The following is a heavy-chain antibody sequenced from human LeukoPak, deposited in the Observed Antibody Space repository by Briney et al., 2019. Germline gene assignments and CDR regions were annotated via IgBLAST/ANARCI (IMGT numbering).Heavy chain of an antibody. CDR2: ISASGGST. Sequence: GGSLRLSCAASGFTFSSYAMSWVRQAPGKGLEWVSAISASGGSTYYADSVKGRFTISRDNSQNTLYLQVNSLRAEDTAVYYCAKGLVPAAIRVVDYWGQGTLITVSS. D-gene: IGHD2-2*01. J-gene: IGHJ4*02. CDR3: AKGLVPAAIRVVDY. CDR1: GFTFSSYA. V-gene: IGHV3-23*01.